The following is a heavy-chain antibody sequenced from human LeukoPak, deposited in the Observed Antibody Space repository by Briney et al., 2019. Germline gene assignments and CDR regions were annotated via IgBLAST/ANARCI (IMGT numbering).Heavy chain of an antibody. V-gene: IGHV3-23*01. CDR3: AKSNGYGLVDI. D-gene: IGHD3-10*01. Sequence: GGSLRLSCAASGFTFSSYGMSWVRQAPGKGLEWVSAISGSGGSTYYADSVKGRFTISRDNSKDTLYLQMNSLRAEDTAVYYCAKSNGYGLVDIWGQGTMVTVSS. CDR1: GFTFSSYG. CDR2: ISGSGGST. J-gene: IGHJ3*02.